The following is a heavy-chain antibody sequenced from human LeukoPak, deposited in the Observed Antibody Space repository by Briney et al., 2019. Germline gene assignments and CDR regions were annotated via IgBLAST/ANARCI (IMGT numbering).Heavy chain of an antibody. Sequence: GSLSLSCRSYRFIFSKCVVFGVRRAPRKGLEWVSAISKSGSTFYADSVKGRFTISRDNSRNTLYLQMDSLRADDTAVYYCAKAWTGFGGDVWGQGTTVTVSS. J-gene: IGHJ6*02. CDR3: AKAWTGFGGDV. CDR2: ISKSGST. CDR1: RFIFSKCV. D-gene: IGHD3-3*01. V-gene: IGHV3-23*01.